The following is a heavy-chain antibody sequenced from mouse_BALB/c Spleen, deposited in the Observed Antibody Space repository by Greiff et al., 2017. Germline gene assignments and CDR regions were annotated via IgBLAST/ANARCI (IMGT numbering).Heavy chain of an antibody. CDR3: ARHPPYGYGGFAY. J-gene: IGHJ3*01. Sequence: EVQVVESGGGLVQPGGSLKLSCAASGFTFSSYTMSWVRQTPEKRLEWVAYISNGGGSTYYPDTVKGRFTISRDNAKNTLYLQMSSLKSEDTAMYYCARHPPYGYGGFAYWGQGTLVTASA. D-gene: IGHD2-2*01. CDR1: GFTFSSYT. V-gene: IGHV5-12-2*01. CDR2: ISNGGGST.